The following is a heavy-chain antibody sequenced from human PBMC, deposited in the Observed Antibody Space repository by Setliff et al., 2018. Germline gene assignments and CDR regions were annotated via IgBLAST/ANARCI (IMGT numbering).Heavy chain of an antibody. V-gene: IGHV4-38-2*02. Sequence: PSETLSLTCTVSGYSISSGYIWGWIRQPPGKGLEWVGNIGHTGSINYNPSLKSRLTISRDTSKNQVSMKLNSVTATDTAVYYCARDLGHGGDSDYWGQGILVTVSS. CDR2: IGHTGSI. CDR3: ARDLGHGGDSDY. J-gene: IGHJ4*02. D-gene: IGHD2-21*02. CDR1: GYSISSGYI.